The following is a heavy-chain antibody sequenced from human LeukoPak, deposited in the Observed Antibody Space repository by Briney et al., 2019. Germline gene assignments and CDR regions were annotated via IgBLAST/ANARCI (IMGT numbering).Heavy chain of an antibody. J-gene: IGHJ6*03. CDR1: GYTFTSYG. V-gene: IGHV1-18*01. D-gene: IGHD6-13*01. Sequence: ASVKVSCKASGYTFTSYGISWVRQAPGQGLEWMGWISAYNGNTNYAQKLQGRVTMTTDTSTSTVYMELSSLRSEDTAVYYCARDGIAAAGMYYYYYMDVWGKGTTVTVSS. CDR3: ARDGIAAAGMYYYYYMDV. CDR2: ISAYNGNT.